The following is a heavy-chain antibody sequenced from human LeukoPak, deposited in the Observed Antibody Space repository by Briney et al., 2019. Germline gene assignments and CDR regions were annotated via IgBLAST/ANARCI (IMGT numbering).Heavy chain of an antibody. CDR3: AIGDHTAITRSGAFDI. CDR2: FDPKEGET. Sequence: ASVKVSCKVSGYTLTELSMHWVRQAPGKGLEWMGGFDPKEGETIYAQKFQGRVTMTEDTSTDTAYMELSSLRSEDTAVYYCAIGDHTAITRSGAFDIWGQGTMVTVSS. CDR1: GYTLTELS. D-gene: IGHD5-18*01. J-gene: IGHJ3*02. V-gene: IGHV1-24*01.